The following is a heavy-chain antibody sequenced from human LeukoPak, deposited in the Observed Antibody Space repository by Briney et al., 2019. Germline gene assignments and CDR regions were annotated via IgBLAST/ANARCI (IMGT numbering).Heavy chain of an antibody. V-gene: IGHV3-21*06. CDR2: ITSGGTYT. Sequence: GGSLRLSWAASGFTFSTDNMKWVRQAPGNGLEWGSSITSGGTYTYYADSVKGRFTTSRDNAKNSLSLQLSSLRAEDTAVYYCARGHYDILTASYKWAPDYWGQGILVTVSS. D-gene: IGHD3-9*01. J-gene: IGHJ4*02. CDR3: ARGHYDILTASYKWAPDY. CDR1: GFTFSTDN.